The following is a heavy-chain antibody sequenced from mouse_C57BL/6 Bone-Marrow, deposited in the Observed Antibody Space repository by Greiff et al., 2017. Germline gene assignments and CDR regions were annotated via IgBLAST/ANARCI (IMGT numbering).Heavy chain of an antibody. CDR1: GYTFTSYW. CDR2: IYPGSGST. CDR3: ARPYYSNYWYFDV. V-gene: IGHV1-55*01. D-gene: IGHD2-5*01. Sequence: QVQLQQPGDELVKPGASVKMSCKASGYTFTSYWITWVKQRPGQGLEWIGDIYPGSGSTNYNEKFKSKATLPVDTSSSTAYMQLSSLTSEDSAVYYCARPYYSNYWYFDVWGTGTTVTVSS. J-gene: IGHJ1*03.